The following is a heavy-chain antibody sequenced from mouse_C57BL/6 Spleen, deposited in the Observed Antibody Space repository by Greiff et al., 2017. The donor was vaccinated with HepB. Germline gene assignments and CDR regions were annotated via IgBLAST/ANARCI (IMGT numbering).Heavy chain of an antibody. Sequence: VQLQQPGAELVMPGASVKLSCKASGYTFTSYWMHWVKQRPGQGLEWIGEIDPSDSYTNYNQKFKGKSTLTVDKSSSTAYMQLSSLTSEDSAVYYCARGPGSSYVGYWGQGTTLTVSS. D-gene: IGHD1-1*01. J-gene: IGHJ2*01. CDR1: GYTFTSYW. CDR3: ARGPGSSYVGY. CDR2: IDPSDSYT. V-gene: IGHV1-69*01.